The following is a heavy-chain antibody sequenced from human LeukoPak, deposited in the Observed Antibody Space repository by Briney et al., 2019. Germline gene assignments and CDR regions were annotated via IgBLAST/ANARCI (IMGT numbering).Heavy chain of an antibody. CDR2: ISGSGGSA. D-gene: IGHD3-9*01. CDR1: GFTFSSYA. V-gene: IGHV3-23*01. Sequence: GGSQRLSCAASGFTFSSYAISWVRQAPGKGLEWVSTISGSGGSAYYADSVKGRFTISRDNSKNTLYLQMNSLRAEDTAVYYCAKGSGDRYFDWFPYYFDYWGQGTLVTVSS. J-gene: IGHJ4*02. CDR3: AKGSGDRYFDWFPYYFDY.